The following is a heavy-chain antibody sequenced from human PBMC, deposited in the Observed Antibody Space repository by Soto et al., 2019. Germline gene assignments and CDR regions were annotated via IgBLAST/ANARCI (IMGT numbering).Heavy chain of an antibody. CDR3: AREGIAAINFDY. D-gene: IGHD6-25*01. V-gene: IGHV4-34*01. Sequence: QVQLQQWGAGLLKPSETLSLTCAVYGGSFSGYYWSWIRQPPGKGLEWIGEINHSGSTNYNPALKSRVTISVDTSENQFSLKLSTVTAADTAVYYCAREGIAAINFDYWGQGTLVTVSS. CDR1: GGSFSGYY. J-gene: IGHJ4*02. CDR2: INHSGST.